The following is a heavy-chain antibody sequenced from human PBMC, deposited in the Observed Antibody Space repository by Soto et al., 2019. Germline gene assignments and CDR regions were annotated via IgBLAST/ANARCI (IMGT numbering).Heavy chain of an antibody. CDR3: ASLPGIAAAGYYFDY. V-gene: IGHV1-69*02. J-gene: IGHJ4*02. CDR2: IIPILGIA. Sequence: QVQLVQSGAEVKKPGSSVKVSCKASGGTFSSYTISWVRQAPGQGLEWMGRIIPILGIANYAQKFQGRVTIPAKKPTSTAYRELSSLRSEDTAVYYCASLPGIAAAGYYFDYGGQGTLVTVSS. CDR1: GGTFSSYT. D-gene: IGHD6-13*01.